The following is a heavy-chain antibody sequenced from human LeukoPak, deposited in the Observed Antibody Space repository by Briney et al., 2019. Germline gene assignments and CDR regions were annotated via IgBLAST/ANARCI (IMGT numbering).Heavy chain of an antibody. V-gene: IGHV4-59*02. CDR2: IYYTGSA. CDR3: ARAVMATIDPFFDS. J-gene: IGHJ4*02. Sequence: SETLSLTCTVTGDSVYNYYWSWIRQPPGKGLEWIGYIYYTGSANYNASLESRVTMSVDRSNNRFPLNLSSVTAADTAVYYCARAVMATIDPFFDSWGQGILVSVSP. CDR1: GDSVYNYY. D-gene: IGHD5-24*01.